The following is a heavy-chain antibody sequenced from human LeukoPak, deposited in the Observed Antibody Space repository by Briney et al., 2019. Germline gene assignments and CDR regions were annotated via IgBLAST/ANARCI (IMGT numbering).Heavy chain of an antibody. CDR1: GGSISSKGYY. CDR2: IYYSGST. D-gene: IGHD1-1*01. J-gene: IGHJ6*02. Sequence: SETLSLTCTVSGGSISSKGYYWGWIRQPPGKGLEWIVSIYYSGSTYYNPSLKSRVIISVDMSMNQFSLRVSSVTAADTAVYYCARHSYNMDVWGQGTTVTVSS. CDR3: ARHSYNMDV. V-gene: IGHV4-39*01.